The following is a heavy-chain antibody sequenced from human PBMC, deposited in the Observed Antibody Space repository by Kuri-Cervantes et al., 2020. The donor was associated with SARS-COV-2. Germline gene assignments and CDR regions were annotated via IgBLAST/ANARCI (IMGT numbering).Heavy chain of an antibody. V-gene: IGHV1-69*04. Sequence: SVKVSCKASGGTLSTYTITWVRQAPGQGLEWMGRIIPVLRVENYAQKFQGRVTITADKSTNTAYMELTSLRSEDAAVYYCARDSEMTRDAFEIWGQGKRV. J-gene: IGHJ3*02. CDR2: IIPVLRVE. CDR3: ARDSEMTRDAFEI. D-gene: IGHD4-11*01. CDR1: GGTLSTYT.